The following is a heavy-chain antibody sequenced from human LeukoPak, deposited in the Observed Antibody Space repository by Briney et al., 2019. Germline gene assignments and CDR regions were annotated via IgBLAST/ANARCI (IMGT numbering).Heavy chain of an antibody. CDR1: GFTFNTYS. V-gene: IGHV3-21*01. CDR2: VSSGSSYI. J-gene: IGHJ5*02. D-gene: IGHD6-19*01. Sequence: GGSLRLSCVASGFTFNTYSMNWVRQAPGKGLEWVSFVSSGSSYIYYADSVKGRFTISRDNARNSLYLQMNSLRAEDTAVYYCAREPSESSAWYDLWGQGTLVTVSS. CDR3: AREPSESSAWYDL.